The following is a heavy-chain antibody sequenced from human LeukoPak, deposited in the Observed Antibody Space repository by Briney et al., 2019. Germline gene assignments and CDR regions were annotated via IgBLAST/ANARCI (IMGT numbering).Heavy chain of an antibody. D-gene: IGHD3-3*01. Sequence: SETLSLTCTVSGGSMSSGSCYWSWIRQPAGKGLEWIGRIYTSGSTNYNPSLKSRVTISVDTSKNQFSLKLSSVTAADTAVYYCARDSPIDDFWSGSLTFHYWGQGTLVTVSS. CDR1: GGSMSSGSCY. CDR3: ARDSPIDDFWSGSLTFHY. V-gene: IGHV4-61*02. CDR2: IYTSGST. J-gene: IGHJ4*02.